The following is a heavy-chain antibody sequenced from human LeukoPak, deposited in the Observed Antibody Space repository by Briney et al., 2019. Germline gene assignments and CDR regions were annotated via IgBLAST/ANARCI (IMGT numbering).Heavy chain of an antibody. V-gene: IGHV3-23*01. J-gene: IGHJ4*02. CDR2: ISGSGGST. D-gene: IGHD1-26*01. Sequence: GGSLRLSCAASGFTFSSYAMSWVRQAPGKGLEWVSAISGSGGSTYYADSVKGRFTISRDNSKNTLYLQVNSLRAEDTAVYYCAKLPSGGQWELLGPFDYWGQGTLVTVSS. CDR3: AKLPSGGQWELLGPFDY. CDR1: GFTFSSYA.